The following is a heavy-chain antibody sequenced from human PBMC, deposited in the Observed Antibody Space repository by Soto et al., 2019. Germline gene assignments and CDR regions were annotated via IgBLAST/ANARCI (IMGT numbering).Heavy chain of an antibody. J-gene: IGHJ3*02. V-gene: IGHV1-69*06. D-gene: IGHD3-10*01. CDR3: ARESRDSYGSGSYYPDAADI. Sequence: SCKASCKASGRTFSRYAISWGRQGPCQGLEWVGGIIPIFGTENYAQKFQGRVTITADKSTSTAYMELSSLRSEDTAGDSCARESRDSYGSGSYYPDAADIGG. CDR2: IIPIFGTE. CDR1: GRTFSRYA.